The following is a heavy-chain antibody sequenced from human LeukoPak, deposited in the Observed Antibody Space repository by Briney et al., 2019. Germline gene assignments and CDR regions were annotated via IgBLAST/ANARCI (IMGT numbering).Heavy chain of an antibody. CDR1: GGSISSYY. Sequence: SVTLSLTCTVSGGSISSYYWSWIRQPPGKGLEWIGYIYYSGSTNYNPSLKSRVTISVDTSKNQFSLKLSSVTAADTAVYYCATSSGWYRYDSWGQGTLVTVSS. CDR3: ATSSGWYRYDS. V-gene: IGHV4-59*01. CDR2: IYYSGST. D-gene: IGHD6-19*01. J-gene: IGHJ4*02.